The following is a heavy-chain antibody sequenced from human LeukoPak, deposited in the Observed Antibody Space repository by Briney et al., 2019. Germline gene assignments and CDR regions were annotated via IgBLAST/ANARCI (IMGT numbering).Heavy chain of an antibody. CDR2: INPSGGSP. V-gene: IGHV1-46*01. Sequence: ASVTVSCKASGYTFTSYYMHWVRQAPGQGLEWMGIINPSGGSPSYAQKFQGRVTMTRDTSTSTVYMELSSLRSEDTAVYYCARDPRDYDFWSGDYYYYGMDVWGQGTTVTVSS. J-gene: IGHJ6*02. D-gene: IGHD3-3*01. CDR3: ARDPRDYDFWSGDYYYYGMDV. CDR1: GYTFTSYY.